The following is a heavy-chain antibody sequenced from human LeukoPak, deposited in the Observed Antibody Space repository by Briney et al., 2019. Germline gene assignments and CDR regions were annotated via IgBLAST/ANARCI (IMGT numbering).Heavy chain of an antibody. V-gene: IGHV1-2*02. CDR2: INPNSGDT. CDR3: ARGKVGYGDLPYFDY. J-gene: IGHJ4*02. CDR1: GYTFTGYY. Sequence: ASVKVSCKASGYTFTGYYMHWVRQAPGQGLEWMGWINPNSGDTNYAQKFQGRVTMTRDTSISTAYMELSRLRSDDTAVYYCARGKVGYGDLPYFDYWGQGTLVTVSS. D-gene: IGHD4-17*01.